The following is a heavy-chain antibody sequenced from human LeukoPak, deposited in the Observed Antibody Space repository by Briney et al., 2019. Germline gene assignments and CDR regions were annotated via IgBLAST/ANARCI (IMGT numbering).Heavy chain of an antibody. CDR2: MNPNSGNT. V-gene: IGHV1-8*01. CDR3: ARAGRTSARPGLRP. CDR1: GCTFTSYD. J-gene: IGHJ5*02. Sequence: ASVQFSCKASGCTFTSYDINWVRRATGQGGEWMGWMNPNSGNTGYAQKFQGRVTMTRNTSISTAYMELSSLRSEDTAVYYCARAGRTSARPGLRPWGQGTLVTVSS. D-gene: IGHD6-6*01.